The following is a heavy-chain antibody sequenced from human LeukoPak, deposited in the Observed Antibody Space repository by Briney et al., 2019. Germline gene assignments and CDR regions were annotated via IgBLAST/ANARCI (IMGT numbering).Heavy chain of an antibody. J-gene: IGHJ4*02. V-gene: IGHV3-21*01. CDR3: ARDSGYCSSTGCYVHYFDY. CDR1: GFTFNSYS. Sequence: GSLRLSCAASGFTFNSYSMNWVRQPPGKGLKWVSSISSSSGYINYADSVKGRFTVSRDNAKNSLYLQMNSLRAEDTAVYYCARDSGYCSSTGCYVHYFDYWGQGTLVTVSS. CDR2: ISSSSGYI. D-gene: IGHD2-2*01.